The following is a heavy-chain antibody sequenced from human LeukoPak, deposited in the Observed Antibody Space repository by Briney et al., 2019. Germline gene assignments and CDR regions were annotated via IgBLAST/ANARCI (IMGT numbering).Heavy chain of an antibody. V-gene: IGHV2-70*11. D-gene: IGHD2-2*01. CDR1: GFSLSTSGVC. CDR3: ARTTGSTSFNFDY. J-gene: IGHJ4*02. Sequence: ESGPALVKPTETLTLTCTFSGFSLSTSGVCVSWIRQPPGKALEWLARIDWDNDKYYSTSLKTRLTISKDTSKNQVVLTMTNMDPVDTATYYCARTTGSTSFNFDYWGQGTLVTVSS. CDR2: IDWDNDK.